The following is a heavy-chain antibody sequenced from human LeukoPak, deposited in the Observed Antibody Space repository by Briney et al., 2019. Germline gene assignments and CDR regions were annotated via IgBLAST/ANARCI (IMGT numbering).Heavy chain of an antibody. V-gene: IGHV5-51*01. CDR3: ARHRYGEPEYYFDY. Sequence: RGESLQISCKGSGYRFTSYWIGWVRQLPGKGLEWMGIIYPGDSDTRYSPSFQGQVTISADKSISTAYLQWSGLKASDTAMYYCARHRYGEPEYYFDYWGQGTLVTVSS. CDR1: GYRFTSYW. J-gene: IGHJ4*02. CDR2: IYPGDSDT. D-gene: IGHD4-17*01.